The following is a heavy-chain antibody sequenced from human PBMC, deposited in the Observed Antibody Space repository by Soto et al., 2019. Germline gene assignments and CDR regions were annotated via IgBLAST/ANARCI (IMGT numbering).Heavy chain of an antibody. D-gene: IGHD3-10*01. CDR3: AKEPSSGFAMENYFDC. CDR2: ISGSSTST. Sequence: EVQLSGSGGGLVQPGGSLRLSCAASGFTFSSYAMSWVRQAPGKGLECVSAISGSSTSTYYADSVKGRFTISRDNTKNAPYPQMNSLRAADTVVYYCAKEPSSGFAMENYFDCCGQGTLFTVSS. CDR1: GFTFSSYA. J-gene: IGHJ4*02. V-gene: IGHV3-23*01.